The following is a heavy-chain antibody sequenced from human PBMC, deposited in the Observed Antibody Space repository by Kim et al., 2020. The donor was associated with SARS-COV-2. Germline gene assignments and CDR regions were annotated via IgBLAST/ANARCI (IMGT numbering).Heavy chain of an antibody. J-gene: IGHJ4*02. Sequence: TSLKSRITISIDTSKNQFSLQLSSLSAADTAVYYCARGGPNTSGWYGWVHDWGQGTLVTVSS. D-gene: IGHD6-19*01. CDR3: ARGGPNTSGWYGWVHD. V-gene: IGHV4-34*01.